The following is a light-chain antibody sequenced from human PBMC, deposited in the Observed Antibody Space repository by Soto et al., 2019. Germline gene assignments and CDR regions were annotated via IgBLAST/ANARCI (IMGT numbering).Light chain of an antibody. V-gene: IGKV1-39*01. J-gene: IGKJ1*01. CDR2: TTT. CDR1: QSVRSY. Sequence: DTQMTQSPSSLSASVGDTINITCRASQSVRSYLNWYQQKTGKAPDLLIYTTTSLQSEVPSRFSGSGSGTHFTLTITSLQPEDFATYFCQQTYSAPPWTFGPGTKVDIK. CDR3: QQTYSAPPWT.